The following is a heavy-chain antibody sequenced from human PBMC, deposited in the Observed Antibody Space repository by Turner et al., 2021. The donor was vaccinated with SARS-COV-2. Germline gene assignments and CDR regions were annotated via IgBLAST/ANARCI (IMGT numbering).Heavy chain of an antibody. D-gene: IGHD6-13*01. J-gene: IGHJ4*02. CDR3: ARGRAAAAGHLDY. Sequence: QVQLQQWGAGLLKPSETLSLTCAVYGGSFSGYYWSWIRQPPGKGLEWIREINHSGSTNYNPSLKSRVTISVDTSKNQFSLKLSSVTAADTAVYYCARGRAAAAGHLDYWGQGTLVTVSS. V-gene: IGHV4-34*01. CDR2: INHSGST. CDR1: GGSFSGYY.